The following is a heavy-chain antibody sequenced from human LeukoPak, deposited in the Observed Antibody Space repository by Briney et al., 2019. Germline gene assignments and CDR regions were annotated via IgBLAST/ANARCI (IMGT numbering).Heavy chain of an antibody. Sequence: SETLSRTCAVSGYSISSGYYWGWIRQPPGKGLEWIGSIYHSGSTYYNPSLKSRVTISVDTSKNQFSLKLSSVTAADTAVYYCARAAIAASSFDYWGQGTLVTVSS. D-gene: IGHD6-6*01. V-gene: IGHV4-38-2*01. J-gene: IGHJ4*02. CDR3: ARAAIAASSFDY. CDR1: GYSISSGYY. CDR2: IYHSGST.